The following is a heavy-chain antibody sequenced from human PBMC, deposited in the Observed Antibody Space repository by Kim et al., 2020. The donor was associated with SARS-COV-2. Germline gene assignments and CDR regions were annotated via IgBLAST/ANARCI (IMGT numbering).Heavy chain of an antibody. J-gene: IGHJ4*02. CDR1: GYTFTGYY. D-gene: IGHD3-22*01. V-gene: IGHV1-2*06. CDR3: ARVRDSSGPKFDY. Sequence: ASVKVSCKASGYTFTGYYMHWVRQAPGQGLEYMGRINPNSGGTNYAQKFQGRVTMTRDTSISTAYMELSRLRSDDTAVYYCARVRDSSGPKFDYWGQGTLVTVSS. CDR2: INPNSGGT.